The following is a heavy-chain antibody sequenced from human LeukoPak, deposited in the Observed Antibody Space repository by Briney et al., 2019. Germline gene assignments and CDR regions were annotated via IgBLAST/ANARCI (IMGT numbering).Heavy chain of an antibody. Sequence: SETLSLTCTVSGGSISSGGYYWSWIRQHPGQGLEWIGYIYYSGSTYYNPPPKSRVTISVDTSKTQFSLKLSAVTAADTAVYYCARTGSYGLPRDYWGQGTLVTVSS. J-gene: IGHJ4*02. V-gene: IGHV4-31*03. D-gene: IGHD5-18*01. CDR2: IYYSGST. CDR3: ARTGSYGLPRDY. CDR1: GGSISSGGYY.